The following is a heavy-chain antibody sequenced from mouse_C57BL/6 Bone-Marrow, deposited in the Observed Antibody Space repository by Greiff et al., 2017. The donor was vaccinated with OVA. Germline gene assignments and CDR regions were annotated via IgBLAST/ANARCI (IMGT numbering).Heavy chain of an antibody. CDR1: GFTFSSYA. Sequence: EVKVVESGGGLVKPGGSLKLSCAASGFTFSSYAMSWVRQTPGKRLEWVATISDGGSYTYYPDNVKGRFTISRDNAKNNLYLQMSHLKSEDTAMYYCARDVYGSNYYAMDYWGQGTSVTVSS. CDR3: ARDVYGSNYYAMDY. D-gene: IGHD1-1*01. CDR2: ISDGGSYT. J-gene: IGHJ4*01. V-gene: IGHV5-4*01.